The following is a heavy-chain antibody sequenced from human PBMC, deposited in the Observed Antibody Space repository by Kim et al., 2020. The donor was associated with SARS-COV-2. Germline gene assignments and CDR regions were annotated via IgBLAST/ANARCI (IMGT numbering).Heavy chain of an antibody. J-gene: IGHJ6*02. CDR3: AKEQVVPAARSNYYYYGMDV. Sequence: GGSLRLSCAASGFTFSSYGMHWVRQAPGKGLEWVAVMSYDGSNKYYADSVKGRFTISRDNSKNTLYLQMNSLRAEDTAVYYCAKEQVVPAARSNYYYYGMDVWGQGTTVTVSS. CDR2: MSYDGSNK. V-gene: IGHV3-30*18. CDR1: GFTFSSYG. D-gene: IGHD2-2*01.